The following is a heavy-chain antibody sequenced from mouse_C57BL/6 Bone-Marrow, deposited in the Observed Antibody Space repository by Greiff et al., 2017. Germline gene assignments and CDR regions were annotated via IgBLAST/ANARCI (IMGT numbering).Heavy chain of an antibody. CDR2: IYPSDSET. Sequence: QVHLQQPGAELVRPGSSVKLSCKASGYTFTSYWMDWVKQRPGQGLEWIGNIYPSDSETHYNQKFKDKATLTVDKSSSTAYMQLSSLTSEDSAVYYCARRQLRLLFAYWGQGTLVTVSA. CDR3: ARRQLRLLFAY. V-gene: IGHV1-61*01. CDR1: GYTFTSYW. D-gene: IGHD3-2*02. J-gene: IGHJ3*01.